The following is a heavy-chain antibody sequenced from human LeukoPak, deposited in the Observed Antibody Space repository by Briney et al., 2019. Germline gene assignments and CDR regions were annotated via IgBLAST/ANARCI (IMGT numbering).Heavy chain of an antibody. J-gene: IGHJ4*02. CDR3: ARARTWNYVRYFDY. V-gene: IGHV3-48*01. CDR2: ITSSSATI. CDR1: GFTFSTSN. Sequence: PGGSLRLSCADSGFTFSTSNMNWVRQAPGKGLEWISYITSSSATIYYADSVKGRFTISRDNAKNSLYLQMNSLRAEDTAVYYCARARTWNYVRYFDYWGQGTLVTVSS. D-gene: IGHD1-7*01.